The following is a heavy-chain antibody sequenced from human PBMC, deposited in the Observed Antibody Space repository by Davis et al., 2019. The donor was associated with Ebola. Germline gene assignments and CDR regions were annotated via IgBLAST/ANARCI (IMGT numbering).Heavy chain of an antibody. V-gene: IGHV4-30-2*01. J-gene: IGHJ6*02. D-gene: IGHD5-12*01. CDR3: ARDRYALDV. CDR2: IDNGGTT. Sequence: MPSETLSLTCAVSGGSVNSGGYSWTWIRQPPGKGLQWFGNIDNGGTTYYNPSLKSRLTISVDGSKNQFYLRLSSVTAADTAVYYCARDRYALDVWGQGTTVTVSS. CDR1: GGSVNSGGYS.